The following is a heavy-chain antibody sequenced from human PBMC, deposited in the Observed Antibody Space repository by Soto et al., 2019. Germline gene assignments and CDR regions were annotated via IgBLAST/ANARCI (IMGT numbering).Heavy chain of an antibody. CDR3: ARIPSGYYYYGMDV. CDR1: GFSLSTSGMC. CDR2: IDWDDDK. Sequence: CGPTLVNLTQTVTLTCTFSGFSLSTSGMCVSWIRQPPGKALEWLALIDWDDDKYYSTSLKTRLTIPKDTSKNQVVLTMTNMDPVDTATYYCARIPSGYYYYGMDVWGQGTTVTVSS. V-gene: IGHV2-70*01. J-gene: IGHJ6*02.